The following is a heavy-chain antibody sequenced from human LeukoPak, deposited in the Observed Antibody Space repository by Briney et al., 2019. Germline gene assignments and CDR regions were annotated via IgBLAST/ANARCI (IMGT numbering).Heavy chain of an antibody. D-gene: IGHD6-6*01. CDR3: ARAPKSSSGSY. Sequence: GGSLRLSCAASGSTFSSYSMNWVRQAPGKGLDWVSYISSGSSTIYYADSVKGRFTISRDNAKNSLYPQMNSLRDEDTAVYYCARAPKSSSGSYWGQGTLVTVSS. CDR1: GSTFSSYS. V-gene: IGHV3-48*02. J-gene: IGHJ4*02. CDR2: ISSGSSTI.